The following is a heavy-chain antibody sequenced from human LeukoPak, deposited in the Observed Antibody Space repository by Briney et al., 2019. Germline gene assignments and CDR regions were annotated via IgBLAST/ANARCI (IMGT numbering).Heavy chain of an antibody. D-gene: IGHD4-23*01. CDR2: ISYDGSNK. J-gene: IGHJ4*02. Sequence: GGSLRLSCAASGFTFSSYAMHWVRQAPGKGLEWVAVISYDGSNKYYADSVKGRFTISRDNSKNTLYLQMSGLRAEDTAVYYCAKSGGYYGNSAWGDYWGQGTRVTVSS. CDR3: AKSGGYYGNSAWGDY. V-gene: IGHV3-30-3*02. CDR1: GFTFSSYA.